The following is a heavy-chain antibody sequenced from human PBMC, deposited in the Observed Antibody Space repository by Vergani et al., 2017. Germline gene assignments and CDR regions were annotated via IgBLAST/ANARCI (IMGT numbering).Heavy chain of an antibody. CDR1: GGTFSNSA. CDR2: IIPMFGTA. CDR3: AREAHEVPPPTTVFVYFYYYMDV. J-gene: IGHJ6*03. V-gene: IGHV1-69*01. Sequence: VSCKASGGTFSNSAISWVRQAPGQGLEWMGGIIPMFGTANYSQKFQGRVTLTADESTSTAYMELSSLRSEDTAVYFCAREAHEVPPPTTVFVYFYYYMDVWGKGTMVTVSS. D-gene: IGHD2-2*01.